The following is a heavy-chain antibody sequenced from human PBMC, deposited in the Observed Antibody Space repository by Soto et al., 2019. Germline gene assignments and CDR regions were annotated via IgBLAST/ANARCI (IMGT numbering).Heavy chain of an antibody. J-gene: IGHJ4*02. CDR1: GFTFSSYS. V-gene: IGHV3-21*01. Sequence: GGSLRLSCAASGFTFSSYSMNWVRQAPGKGLEWVSSISSSSSYIYYADSVKGRFTISRDNAKNSLYLQMNSLRAEDTAVYYCARDRWLAGDEDFDYWGQGTLVTVSS. CDR3: ARDRWLAGDEDFDY. D-gene: IGHD5-12*01. CDR2: ISSSSSYI.